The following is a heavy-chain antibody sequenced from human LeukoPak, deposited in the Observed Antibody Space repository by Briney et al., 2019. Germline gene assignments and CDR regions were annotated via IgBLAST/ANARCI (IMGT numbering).Heavy chain of an antibody. J-gene: IGHJ1*01. CDR3: ARYCSSTSCYGYAEYFQH. CDR1: GGTFSSYA. V-gene: IGHV1-69*01. D-gene: IGHD2-2*01. CDR2: IIPIFGTA. Sequence: SVKVSCKASGGTFSSYAISWVRQAPGQGLEWMGGIIPIFGTANYAQKFQGRVTITADESTSTAYMELSSLRSEDTAVYYCARYCSSTSCYGYAEYFQHWGQGTLVIVSS.